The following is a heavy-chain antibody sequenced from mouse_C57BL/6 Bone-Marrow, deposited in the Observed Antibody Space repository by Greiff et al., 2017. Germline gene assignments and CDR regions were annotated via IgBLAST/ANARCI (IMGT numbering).Heavy chain of an antibody. CDR1: GFTFSSYA. D-gene: IGHD1-1*01. CDR3: ARGTTVVAHYSAMDD. CDR2: ISDGGSYT. V-gene: IGHV5-4*01. Sequence: EVQLVESGGGLVQPGGSLKLSCAASGFTFSSYAMSWVRQTPEKRLEWVATISDGGSYTYYPDNVKGRFTISRDNAKNNLYLQMSHLKSEDTAMYYCARGTTVVAHYSAMDDWGQGTSVTGSS. J-gene: IGHJ4*01.